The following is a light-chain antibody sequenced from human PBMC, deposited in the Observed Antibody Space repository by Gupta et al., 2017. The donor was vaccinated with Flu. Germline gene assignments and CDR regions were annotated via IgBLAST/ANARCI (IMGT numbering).Light chain of an antibody. Sequence: QSALTTPAAGSGSTGKSNTMPWTGIISDVGDYEFVSCYQQHPGEAPTLMIYDVSNRPAGFSNRFSFSNSGNTASLTISGLQAEDEADYYYSSYTRSNCPYVFGTGTKVTVL. CDR1: ISDVGDYEF. V-gene: IGLV2-14*01. CDR2: DVS. J-gene: IGLJ1*01. CDR3: SSYTRSNCPYV.